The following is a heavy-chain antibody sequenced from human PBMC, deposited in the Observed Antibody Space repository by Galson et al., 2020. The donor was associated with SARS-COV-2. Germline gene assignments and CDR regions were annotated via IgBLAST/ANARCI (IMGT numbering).Heavy chain of an antibody. J-gene: IGHJ4*02. Sequence: ASVKVSCKASGYTFTGYYMHWVRQAPGQGLEWMGWINPNSGGTNYAQKFQGRVTMTRDTSISTAYMELSRLRSDDTAVYYCARSPLIAVHFDYWGQGTLVTVSS. V-gene: IGHV1-2*02. CDR2: INPNSGGT. CDR3: ARSPLIAVHFDY. D-gene: IGHD2-15*01. CDR1: GYTFTGYY.